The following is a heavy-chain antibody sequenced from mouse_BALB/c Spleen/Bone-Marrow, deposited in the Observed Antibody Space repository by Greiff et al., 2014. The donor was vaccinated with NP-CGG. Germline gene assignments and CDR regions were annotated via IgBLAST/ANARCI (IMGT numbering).Heavy chain of an antibody. D-gene: IGHD2-3*01. CDR2: IYPGDGDT. J-gene: IGHJ2*01. V-gene: IGHV1-87*01. CDR1: GYTFTSYW. CDR3: ARWLLPFDY. Sequence: VQLQQSGAELARPGASVKLSCKASGYTFTSYWMQWVKQRPGQGLEWIGAIYPGDGDTRYTQKFKGKATLTADKSSSTAYMQLSSLASEDSAVYYCARWLLPFDYWGQGTTLTVS.